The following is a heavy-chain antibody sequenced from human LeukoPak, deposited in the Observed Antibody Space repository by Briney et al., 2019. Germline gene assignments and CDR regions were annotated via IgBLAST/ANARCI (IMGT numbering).Heavy chain of an antibody. J-gene: IGHJ3*02. CDR1: GFTFSSYS. CDR2: ISSSSSYI. Sequence: GGSLRLSCAASGFTFSSYSMNWVRQAPGKGLEWVSSISSSSSYIYYADSVKGRFTISRDNAKSSLYLQMNSLRAEDTAEYYCGVYGDRDAFDIWGQGTMVTVSS. V-gene: IGHV3-21*01. D-gene: IGHD4-17*01. CDR3: GVYGDRDAFDI.